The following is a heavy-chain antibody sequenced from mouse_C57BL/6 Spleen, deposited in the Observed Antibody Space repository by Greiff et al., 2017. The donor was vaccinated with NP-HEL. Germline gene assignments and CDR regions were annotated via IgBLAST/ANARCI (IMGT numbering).Heavy chain of an antibody. V-gene: IGHV1-50*01. Sequence: QVQLQQSGAELVKPGASVKLSCKASGYTFTSYWMQWVKQRPGQGLEWIGEIDPSDSYTNYNQKFKGKATLTVDTSSSTAYMQLSSLTSEDSAVYYCARRGNYDYDGYFDYWGQGTTLTVSS. D-gene: IGHD2-4*01. CDR2: IDPSDSYT. CDR3: ARRGNYDYDGYFDY. J-gene: IGHJ2*01. CDR1: GYTFTSYW.